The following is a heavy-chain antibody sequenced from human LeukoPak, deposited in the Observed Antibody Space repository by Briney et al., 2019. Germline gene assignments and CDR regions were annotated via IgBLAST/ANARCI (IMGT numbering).Heavy chain of an antibody. CDR2: ISGSGGST. Sequence: PGGSLRLSCAASGFTFSSYAMSWVRQAPGKGLEWVSGIPGKGLEWVSGISGSGGSTYYVDSVKGRFTISRDNSKNTLYLQMSSLRAEDTAVYYCAKDTMVRGVIDCWGQGTLVTVSS. V-gene: IGHV3-23*01. D-gene: IGHD3-10*01. CDR3: AKDTMVRGVIDC. J-gene: IGHJ4*02. CDR1: GFTFSSYA.